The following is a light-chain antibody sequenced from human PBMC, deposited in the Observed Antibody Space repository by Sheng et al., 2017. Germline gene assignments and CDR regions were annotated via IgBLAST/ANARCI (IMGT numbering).Light chain of an antibody. J-gene: IGKJ2*03. CDR1: QSVSSNY. CDR2: GAS. V-gene: IGKV3-20*01. Sequence: EIVLTQSPGTLSLSPGERATLSCRASQSVSSNYLAWYHQKPGQAPRLLVYGASRRATDIPDRFSGSGSGTDFTLTISRLEPEDFAVYYCQQYGSSPPYSFGQGTKLEIK. CDR3: QQYGSSPPYS.